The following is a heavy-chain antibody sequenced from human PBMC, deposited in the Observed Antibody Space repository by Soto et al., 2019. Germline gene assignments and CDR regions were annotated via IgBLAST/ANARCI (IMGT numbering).Heavy chain of an antibody. CDR1: GFTFSTYG. Sequence: GGSLRLSCAASGFTFSTYGMHWVRQAPGKGLEWVAVISYDGSNKYYADSVKGRFTISRDNSKNTLYLQMNSLRAEDTAVFYCAKDTYYDFWSGYYYYYGMDVWGQGTTVTVSS. V-gene: IGHV3-30*18. CDR3: AKDTYYDFWSGYYYYYGMDV. D-gene: IGHD3-3*01. CDR2: ISYDGSNK. J-gene: IGHJ6*02.